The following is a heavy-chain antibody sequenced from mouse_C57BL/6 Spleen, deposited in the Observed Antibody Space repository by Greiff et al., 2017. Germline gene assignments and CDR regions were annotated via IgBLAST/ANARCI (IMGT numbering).Heavy chain of an antibody. CDR3: APYDGYCGFAD. Sequence: VQLQQPGAELVKPGASVKLSCKASGYTFTSYWMHWVKQRPGQGLEWIGMIHPNSGSTNYNEKFKSKATLTVDKSSSTAYMQLSSLTSEDSAVYYCAPYDGYCGFADWGKGTLVTVSA. CDR1: GYTFTSYW. CDR2: IHPNSGST. V-gene: IGHV1-64*01. D-gene: IGHD2-3*01. J-gene: IGHJ3*01.